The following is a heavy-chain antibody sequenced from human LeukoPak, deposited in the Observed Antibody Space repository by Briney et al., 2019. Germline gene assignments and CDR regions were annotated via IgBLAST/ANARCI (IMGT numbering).Heavy chain of an antibody. CDR2: ISAYNGST. J-gene: IGHJ4*02. Sequence: ASVKVSCKASGYTFTSYGISWVRQAPGQGLEWMGWISAYNGSTNYAQKLQGRVTMTTDTSTSTAYMELRSLRSDDTAVYYCARGYGSGSYYKGISGDYWGQGTLATVSS. D-gene: IGHD3-10*01. V-gene: IGHV1-18*01. CDR1: GYTFTSYG. CDR3: ARGYGSGSYYKGISGDY.